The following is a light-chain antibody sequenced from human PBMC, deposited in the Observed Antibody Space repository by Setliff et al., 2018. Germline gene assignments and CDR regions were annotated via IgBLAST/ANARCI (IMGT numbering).Light chain of an antibody. J-gene: IGLJ1*01. CDR2: GYS. CDR3: QSYDNRLNAYI. V-gene: IGLV1-40*03. Sequence: QSALAQPRSVSGAPGQRVTISCTGSSSNIGADNDVHWYQQYPGTASKLLIYGYSVRPSGVPDRFSGSRSGASVSLAITGLQPDDEADYYCQSYDNRLNAYIFGPGTKVTVL. CDR1: SSNIGADND.